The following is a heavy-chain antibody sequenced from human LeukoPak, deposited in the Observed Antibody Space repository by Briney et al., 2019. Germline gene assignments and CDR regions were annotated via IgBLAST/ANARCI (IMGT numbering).Heavy chain of an antibody. D-gene: IGHD6-19*01. V-gene: IGHV4-4*02. CDR2: IYHSGST. Sequence: SETLSLTCAVSGDSIVTTNWWSWVRQPPGKGLEWIGEIYHSGSTYYNPSLKSRVTISVDRSKNQFSLKLSSVTAADTAVYYCARYSSGWQYYFDYWGQGTLVTVSS. CDR1: GDSIVTTNW. J-gene: IGHJ4*02. CDR3: ARYSSGWQYYFDY.